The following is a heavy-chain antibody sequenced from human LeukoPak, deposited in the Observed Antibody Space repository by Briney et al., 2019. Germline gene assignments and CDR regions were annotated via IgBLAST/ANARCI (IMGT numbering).Heavy chain of an antibody. V-gene: IGHV1-24*01. CDR1: GYTLTGLS. CDR3: ATGFRDSSGYYSDY. D-gene: IGHD3-22*01. CDR2: FDPEDGET. J-gene: IGHJ4*02. Sequence: ASVKVSCKVSGYTLTGLSMHWVRQAPGKGLEWMGGFDPEDGETIYAQKFQGRVTMTEDTSTDTAYMELSSLRSEDTAVYYCATGFRDSSGYYSDYWGQGTLVTVSS.